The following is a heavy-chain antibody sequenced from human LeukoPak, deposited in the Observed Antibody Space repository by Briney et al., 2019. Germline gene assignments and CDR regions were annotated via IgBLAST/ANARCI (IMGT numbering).Heavy chain of an antibody. J-gene: IGHJ1*01. CDR1: GFSFSSYA. D-gene: IGHD3/OR15-3a*01. V-gene: IGHV3-23*01. Sequence: GAPRLSCAASGFSFSSYAMSWVLQAPGKGLEWVSAIRESGGSTYYADSVKGWFTLSRDNSKNTLYLQMNSLRAEDTAVYYCAKSLLTGPVYFQHGGRDTGVTVSS. CDR2: IRESGGST. CDR3: AKSLLTGPVYFQH.